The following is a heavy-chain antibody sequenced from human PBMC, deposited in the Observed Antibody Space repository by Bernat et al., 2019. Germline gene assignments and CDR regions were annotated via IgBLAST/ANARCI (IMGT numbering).Heavy chain of an antibody. CDR1: GFTFSSYS. J-gene: IGHJ6*02. CDR3: ARDGLGLDYYYYGMDV. Sequence: EVQLVESGGGLVKPGGSLRLSCAASGFTFSSYSMNWVRQAPGKGLEWVSSISSSSSYIYYADSVKDRFTISRDNAKNSLYLQMNSLRAEDTAVYYCARDGLGLDYYYYGMDVWGQGTTVTVSS. D-gene: IGHD3-16*01. V-gene: IGHV3-21*01. CDR2: ISSSSSYI.